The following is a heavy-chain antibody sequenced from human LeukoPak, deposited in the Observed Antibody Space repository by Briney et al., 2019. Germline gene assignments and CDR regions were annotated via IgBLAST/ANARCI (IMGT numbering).Heavy chain of an antibody. V-gene: IGHV3-53*01. CDR2: FYSGGRT. CDR1: GFTVSSND. J-gene: IGHJ4*02. CDR3: AIYDSSGYYNY. D-gene: IGHD3-22*01. Sequence: PGGSLRLSCAASGFTVSSNDMSWVRQAPGKGLGWVSVFYSGGRTFYADSVKGRFTISRDNSKNTLYLQMNSLRAEVTAVYYCAIYDSSGYYNYWGQGTLVTVSS.